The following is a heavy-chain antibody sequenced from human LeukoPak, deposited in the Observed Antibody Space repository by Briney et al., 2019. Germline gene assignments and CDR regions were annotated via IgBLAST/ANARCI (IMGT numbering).Heavy chain of an antibody. CDR3: AKLATMDVFDY. V-gene: IGHV3-23*01. CDR2: ISGSDGST. Sequence: GGSLRLSCAASGFTFSSYAMSWVRQAPGKGLEWVSGISGSDGSTNYADSVKGRFTISRENSKNTLYLQMNSLRAEDTAVYYCAKLATMDVFDYWGQGTLVTVSS. J-gene: IGHJ4*02. D-gene: IGHD5-12*01. CDR1: GFTFSSYA.